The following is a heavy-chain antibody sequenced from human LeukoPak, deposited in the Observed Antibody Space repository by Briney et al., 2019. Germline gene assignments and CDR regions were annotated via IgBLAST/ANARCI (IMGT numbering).Heavy chain of an antibody. CDR1: GFTVSSNY. J-gene: IGHJ4*02. V-gene: IGHV3-23*01. CDR2: ISGSGGST. CDR3: AKEVATIWGVNY. D-gene: IGHD5-12*01. Sequence: PGGSLRLSCAASGFTVSSNYMSWVRQAPGKGLEWVSAISGSGGSTYYADSVKGRFTISRDNSKDTLYLQMNSLRAEDTAVYYCAKEVATIWGVNYWGQGTLVTVSS.